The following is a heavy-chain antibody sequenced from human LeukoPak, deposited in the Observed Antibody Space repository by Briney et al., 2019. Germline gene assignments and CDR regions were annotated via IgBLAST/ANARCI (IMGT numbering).Heavy chain of an antibody. CDR1: GGSISSRDNY. CDR3: ARQDTLTHYYVMDV. CDR2: IYYSGNT. D-gene: IGHD4-17*01. Sequence: SETLSLTCTVSGGSISSRDNYWGWFRQPPGKGLEWIGSIYYSGNTYYNPSLESRVTISVDTSKNQFSLKVSSAAASDTAVYYCARQDTLTHYYVMDVWGQGTTVTVSS. J-gene: IGHJ6*02. V-gene: IGHV4-39*01.